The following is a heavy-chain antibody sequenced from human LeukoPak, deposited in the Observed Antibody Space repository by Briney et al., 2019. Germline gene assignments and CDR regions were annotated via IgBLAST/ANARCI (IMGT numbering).Heavy chain of an antibody. CDR2: IYDDGNT. CDR3: ARGLRDHWRGYAGY. D-gene: IGHD3-3*01. V-gene: IGHV3-53*01. CDR1: GFIVSDNY. Sequence: PGGSLRLSCAASGFIVSDNYVGWVRQAPGKGLEWVSVIYDDGNTYYADSVKGRFTISRDTTKNTLWLQMNALRVEDTAVYYCARGLRDHWRGYAGYWGQGTLVTVSS. J-gene: IGHJ4*02.